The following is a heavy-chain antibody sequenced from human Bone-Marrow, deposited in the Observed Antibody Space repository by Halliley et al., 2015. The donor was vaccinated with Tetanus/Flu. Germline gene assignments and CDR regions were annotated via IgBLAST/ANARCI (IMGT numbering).Heavy chain of an antibody. J-gene: IGHJ4*02. CDR3: ARLGRRDGHTYFY. CDR2: IYDGGVN. Sequence: EWIGSIYDGGVNNYNPPLRSRVPMSVDTSKNQFSLKLTSVTAADTAVYYCARLGRRDGHTYFYWGQGALVTVSP. D-gene: IGHD3-10*01. V-gene: IGHV4-61*07.